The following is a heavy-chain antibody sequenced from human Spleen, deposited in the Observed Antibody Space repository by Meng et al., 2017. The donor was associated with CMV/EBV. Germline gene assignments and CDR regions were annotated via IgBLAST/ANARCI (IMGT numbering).Heavy chain of an antibody. CDR3: ATTLGATTDN. J-gene: IGHJ4*02. CDR1: GFDFSNHI. Sequence: GESLKISCAASGFDFSNHIMNWVRQAPGKGLEWVSSISGSSTYTHYADSVKGRFTISRDNAKNSLFLHMNSLRAEDTAVYYCATTLGATTDNWGQGTLVTVSS. D-gene: IGHD1-26*01. V-gene: IGHV3-21*01. CDR2: ISGSSTYT.